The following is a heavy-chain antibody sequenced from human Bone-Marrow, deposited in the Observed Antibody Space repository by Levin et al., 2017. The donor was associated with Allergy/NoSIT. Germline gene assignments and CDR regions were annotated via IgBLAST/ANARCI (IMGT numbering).Heavy chain of an antibody. J-gene: IGHJ6*02. V-gene: IGHV3-30-3*01. CDR2: ISYDGSNK. Sequence: PGGSLRLSCAASGFTFSSYAMHWVRQAPGKGLEWVAVISYDGSNKYYADSVKGRFTISRDNSKNTLYLQMNSLRAEDTAVYYCARDEYYYGSGPSGMDVWGQGTTVTVSS. D-gene: IGHD3-10*01. CDR1: GFTFSSYA. CDR3: ARDEYYYGSGPSGMDV.